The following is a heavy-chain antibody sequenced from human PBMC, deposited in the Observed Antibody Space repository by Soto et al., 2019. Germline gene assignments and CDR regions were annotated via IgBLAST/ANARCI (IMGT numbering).Heavy chain of an antibody. CDR1: GFSFSTYT. V-gene: IGHV3-30-3*01. D-gene: IGHD6-6*01. CDR2: ISFDGSTK. CDR3: VGGYNSSVFDY. J-gene: IGHJ4*01. Sequence: GGSLRLSCAASGFSFSTYTMHWVRQAPGKGPEWVAFISFDGSTKYYADSVKGRFTISRDNSRNTLYLQMNTLRAEDTALYYCVGGYNSSVFDYWGHGTLVTLSS.